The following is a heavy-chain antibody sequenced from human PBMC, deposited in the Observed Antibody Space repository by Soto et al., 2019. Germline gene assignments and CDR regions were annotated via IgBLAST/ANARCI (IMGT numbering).Heavy chain of an antibody. Sequence: GASVKVSCKASGFTFTSSAVQWVRQARGQRLEWIGWIVVGSGNTNYAQKFQERVTITRNTVYLQVNSLRAEDTALYYCARLPRECSGGRCYGGYFANWGLGTLVTVSS. D-gene: IGHD2-15*01. CDR2: IVVGSGNT. CDR3: ARLPRECSGGRCYGGYFAN. J-gene: IGHJ4*02. V-gene: IGHV1-58*01. CDR1: GFTFTSSA.